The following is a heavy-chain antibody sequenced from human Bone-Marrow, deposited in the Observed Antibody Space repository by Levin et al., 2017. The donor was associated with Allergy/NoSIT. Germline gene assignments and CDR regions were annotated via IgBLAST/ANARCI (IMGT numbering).Heavy chain of an antibody. Sequence: ASVKVSCKASGYTFTNYDINWVRQATGQGLQWMGWMNPKSGNTGYAQKFQGRVTMTTNTSITTAYMELRSLRSEDTAVYYCARDMYGMDVWGQGTTVTVSS. V-gene: IGHV1-8*01. CDR3: ARDMYGMDV. CDR2: MNPKSGNT. J-gene: IGHJ6*02. CDR1: GYTFTNYD.